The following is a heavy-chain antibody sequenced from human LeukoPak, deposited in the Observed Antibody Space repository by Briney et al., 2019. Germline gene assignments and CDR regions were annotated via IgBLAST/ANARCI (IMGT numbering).Heavy chain of an antibody. V-gene: IGHV4-34*01. J-gene: IGHJ4*02. D-gene: IGHD3-22*01. Sequence: PSETLSLTCAVYGGSFSGYYWSWIRQPPGKGLEWIGEINHSGSTNYNPSLKSRVTISVDTSKNQFSLKLSSVTAADTAVYYCARGPDYYDSSGYEHDYWGQGTLVTVSS. CDR2: INHSGST. CDR1: GGSFSGYY. CDR3: ARGPDYYDSSGYEHDY.